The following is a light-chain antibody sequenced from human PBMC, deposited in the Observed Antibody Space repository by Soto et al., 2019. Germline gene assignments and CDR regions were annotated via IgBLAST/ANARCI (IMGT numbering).Light chain of an antibody. V-gene: IGKV1-5*03. CDR1: QSISSW. CDR3: QQYTT. Sequence: DSQMTQSPSALSASVGDRVTITCRASQSISSWLAWYQQKPGKAPKLLIYKASSLESGVPSRFSGSGSGTEFTLTISSLQPDDFATYYCQQYTTFGQGTRLEIK. J-gene: IGKJ5*01. CDR2: KAS.